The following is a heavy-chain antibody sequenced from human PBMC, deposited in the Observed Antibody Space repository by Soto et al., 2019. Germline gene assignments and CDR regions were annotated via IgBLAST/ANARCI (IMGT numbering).Heavy chain of an antibody. D-gene: IGHD3-3*01. Sequence: GGSLRLSCAASGFTFSSYEMNWVRQAPGKGLEWVSYISSSGSTIYYADSVKGRFTISRDNAKNSLYLQMNSLRAEDTAVYYCARDSRVLEWVRTGYYYYGMDVWGQETTVTVSS. CDR2: ISSSGSTI. CDR1: GFTFSSYE. V-gene: IGHV3-48*03. CDR3: ARDSRVLEWVRTGYYYYGMDV. J-gene: IGHJ6*01.